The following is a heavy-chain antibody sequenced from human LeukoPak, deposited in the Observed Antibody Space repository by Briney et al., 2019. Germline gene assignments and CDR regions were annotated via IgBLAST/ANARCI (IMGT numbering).Heavy chain of an antibody. CDR1: GFTFSSYT. CDR2: ISNSGRNT. D-gene: IGHD3-16*01. J-gene: IGHJ4*02. CDR3: ARDAGGSNDY. V-gene: IGHV3-23*01. Sequence: GGSLRLSCAASGFTFSSYTMSWVRQAPGKGLEWVSTISNSGRNTFYTDSVKGRLTISRDNSKNTLYLQMNSLRAEDTAVYYCARDAGGSNDYWGQGTLVTVSS.